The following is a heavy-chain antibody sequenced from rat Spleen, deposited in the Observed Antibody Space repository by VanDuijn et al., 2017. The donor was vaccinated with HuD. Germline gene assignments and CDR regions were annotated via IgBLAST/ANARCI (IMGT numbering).Heavy chain of an antibody. CDR3: TRDVEYNSGYSSYFDY. D-gene: IGHD4-3*01. CDR2: ITNNGGTT. J-gene: IGHJ2*01. Sequence: EVQLVESGGGLVQPGRSLKLSCVASGFTFNNYWMSWIRQAPGKGLEWVASITNNGGTTNYPDSLKGRFTISRDNAKSTLYLQMNSLMSEDTAPYFCTRDVEYNSGYSSYFDYWGQGVMVTVSS. V-gene: IGHV5-31*01. CDR1: GFTFNNYW.